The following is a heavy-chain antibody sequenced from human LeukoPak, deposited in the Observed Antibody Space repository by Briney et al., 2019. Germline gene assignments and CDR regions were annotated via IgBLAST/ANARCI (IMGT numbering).Heavy chain of an antibody. CDR3: ARGPAIDY. V-gene: IGHV3-48*01. Sequence: GGSLRLSYAASGFTFSSYSMNWVRQAPGKGLEWVSYISSSSSTIYYADSVKGRFTISRDNAKNSLYLQMNSLRAEDTAVYYCARGPAIDYWGQGTLVTVSS. CDR1: GFTFSSYS. CDR2: ISSSSSTI. J-gene: IGHJ4*02.